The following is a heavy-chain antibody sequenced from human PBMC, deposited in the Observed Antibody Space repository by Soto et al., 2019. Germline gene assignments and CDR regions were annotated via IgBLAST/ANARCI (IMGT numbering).Heavy chain of an antibody. CDR2: ISYDGSNK. J-gene: IGHJ6*02. V-gene: IGHV3-30*18. CDR3: AKDFDTVSYGMDV. D-gene: IGHD5-18*01. Sequence: GGSLRLSCAASGFTFSSYWMHWVRQAPGKGLEWVAVISYDGSNKYYADSVKGRFTISRDNSKNTLYLQMNSLRAEDTAVYYCAKDFDTVSYGMDVWGQGTTVTVSS. CDR1: GFTFSSYW.